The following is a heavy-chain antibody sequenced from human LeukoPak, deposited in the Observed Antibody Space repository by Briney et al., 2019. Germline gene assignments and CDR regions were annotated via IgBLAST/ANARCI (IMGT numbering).Heavy chain of an antibody. CDR2: ISGSGSSA. CDR1: GFTFSSYS. CDR3: AKDKYSPVRSMSEAAYYFDF. V-gene: IGHV3-23*01. D-gene: IGHD6-13*01. J-gene: IGHJ4*02. Sequence: GGSLRLSCAASGFTFSSYSMNWVRQAPREGPQRVSDISGSGSSAYYADSVRGRFTICRDNCKNTLYLQMNSLRAEDTAVYHCAKDKYSPVRSMSEAAYYFDFWGPGTLVTVSS.